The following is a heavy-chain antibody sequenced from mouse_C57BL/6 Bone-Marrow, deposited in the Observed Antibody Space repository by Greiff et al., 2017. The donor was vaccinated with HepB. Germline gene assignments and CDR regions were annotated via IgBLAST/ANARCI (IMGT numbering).Heavy chain of an antibody. D-gene: IGHD2-2*01. CDR1: GFTFSDYY. CDR3: ARGGLRRAGFAY. V-gene: IGHV5-12*01. J-gene: IGHJ3*01. CDR2: ISNGGGST. Sequence: DVMLVESGGGLVQPGGSLKLSCAASGFTFSDYYMYWVRQTPEKRLEWVAYISNGGGSTYYPDTVKGRFTISRDNAKNTLYLQMSRLKSEDTAMYYCARGGLRRAGFAYWGQGTLVTVSA.